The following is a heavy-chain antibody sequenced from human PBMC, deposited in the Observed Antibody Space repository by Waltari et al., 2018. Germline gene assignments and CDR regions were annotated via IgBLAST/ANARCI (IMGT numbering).Heavy chain of an antibody. J-gene: IGHJ4*02. V-gene: IGHV4-39*01. Sequence: QLQLQESGPGLVKPSETLSLTCTVSGGSISSSSYYWGWIRQPPGQGLEWIGSIDYSGSTYYNPSLKSRVTISVDTSKNQFSLKLSSVTAADTAVYYCARHLAYDYGDYAEFIYYFDYWGQGTLVTVSS. CDR3: ARHLAYDYGDYAEFIYYFDY. CDR1: GGSISSSSYY. CDR2: IDYSGST. D-gene: IGHD4-17*01.